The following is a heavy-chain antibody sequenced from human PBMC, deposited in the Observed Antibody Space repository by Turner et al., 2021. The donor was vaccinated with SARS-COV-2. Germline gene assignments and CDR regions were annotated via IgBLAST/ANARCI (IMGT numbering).Heavy chain of an antibody. CDR3: AKRAHSGYHVRENNWSDP. V-gene: IGHV5-51*03. J-gene: IGHJ5*02. Sequence: EVQLVQSGPEVWTPGESLQISCTGSGFNSASYWIAWVRQVPGKGLEWVGISCPADSDTQYSPSFEGQVTISADKSISTAYLQWSSLKAADTAMYYCAKRAHSGYHVRENNWSDPWGQGTLVTVSS. CDR1: GFNSASYW. CDR2: SCPADSDT. D-gene: IGHD5-12*01.